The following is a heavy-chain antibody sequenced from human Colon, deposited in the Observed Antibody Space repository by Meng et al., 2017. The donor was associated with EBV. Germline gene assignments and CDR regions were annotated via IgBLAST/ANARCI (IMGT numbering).Heavy chain of an antibody. J-gene: IGHJ4*02. Sequence: QRQLQESGTRLVKPSEPLSLTFTVSGGTNISSSDSWAWIRQPPWKGLVWIGGISYGGSTSYNPSLKSRVTISIDTSKNQFSRSLTSVTAAYTAIYYCARVIQIWHEIDYWGQGTLVTVSS. CDR2: ISYGGST. V-gene: IGHV4-39*07. CDR1: GGTNISSSDS. D-gene: IGHD5-18*01. CDR3: ARVIQIWHEIDY.